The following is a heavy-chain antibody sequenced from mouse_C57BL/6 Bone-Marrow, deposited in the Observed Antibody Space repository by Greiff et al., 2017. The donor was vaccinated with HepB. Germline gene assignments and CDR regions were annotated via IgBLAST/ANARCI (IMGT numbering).Heavy chain of an antibody. CDR1: GYTFTDYE. CDR3: TRWLLLAWFAY. D-gene: IGHD2-3*01. CDR2: IDPETGGT. V-gene: IGHV1-15*01. J-gene: IGHJ3*01. Sequence: VQGVESGAELVRPGASVTLSCKASGYTFTDYEMHWVKQTPVHGLEWIGAIDPETGGTAYNQKFKGKAILTADKSSSTAYMELRSLTSEDSAVYYCTRWLLLAWFAYWGQGTLVTVSA.